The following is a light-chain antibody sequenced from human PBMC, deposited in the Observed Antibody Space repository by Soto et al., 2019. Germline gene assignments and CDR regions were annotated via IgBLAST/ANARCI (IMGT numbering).Light chain of an antibody. J-gene: IGKJ1*01. CDR3: QQYGRP. CDR2: GAS. Sequence: CPDPLSMSPRERAPLSCRAGESVSSNLAWYQQKPGQAPRLLIHGASGRATGIPDRFSGSGSGTDFTLTISRLEPEDFAVYYCQQYGRPFGQGTKVDI. V-gene: IGKV3-20*01. CDR1: ESVSSN.